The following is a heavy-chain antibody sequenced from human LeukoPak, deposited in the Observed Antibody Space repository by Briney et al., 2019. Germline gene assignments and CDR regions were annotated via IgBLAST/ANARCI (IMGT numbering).Heavy chain of an antibody. Sequence: GGSLRLSCAASGFTFSSYGMHWVRQAPGKGLEWVSAISGSGGSTYYADSVKGRFTISRDNSKNTLYLQMNSLRAEDTAVYYCAKAARRNDYYYYYMDVWGKGTTVTVSS. J-gene: IGHJ6*03. V-gene: IGHV3-23*01. CDR1: GFTFSSYG. CDR2: ISGSGGST. CDR3: AKAARRNDYYYYYMDV. D-gene: IGHD6-6*01.